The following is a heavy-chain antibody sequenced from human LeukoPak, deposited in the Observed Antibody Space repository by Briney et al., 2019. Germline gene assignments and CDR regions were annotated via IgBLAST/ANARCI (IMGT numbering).Heavy chain of an antibody. D-gene: IGHD2-2*01. CDR3: ARVRYCSSTSCYFFDY. CDR2: ISAYNGNT. V-gene: IGHV1-18*01. J-gene: IGHJ4*02. CDR1: GYTFTSYG. Sequence: ASVKVSCKASGYTFTSYGISWVRQAPGQGLEWMGWISAYNGNTNYAQKLQGRVTMTTDTSTSTAYMELRSLRSDDTAVYYCARVRYCSSTSCYFFDYWCQGTLVTVSS.